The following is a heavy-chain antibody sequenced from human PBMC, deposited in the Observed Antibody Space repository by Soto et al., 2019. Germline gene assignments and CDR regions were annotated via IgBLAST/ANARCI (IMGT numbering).Heavy chain of an antibody. D-gene: IGHD3-10*01. CDR3: AKKRALSGATYFAS. CDR1: GFIFGSSA. J-gene: IGHJ4*02. Sequence: GGSLRLSCSASGFIFGSSAMSWVRQAPGKGLEWVSATSSSGGSTYYADSVKGRFTISRDNSKNTLYLQMNSLRADDTAVYYRAKKRALSGATYFASWGPGTLVTVSS. V-gene: IGHV3-23*01. CDR2: TSSSGGST.